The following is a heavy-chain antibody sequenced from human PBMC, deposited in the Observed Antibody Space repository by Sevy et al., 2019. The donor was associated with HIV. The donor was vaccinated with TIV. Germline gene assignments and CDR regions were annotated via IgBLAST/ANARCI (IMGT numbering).Heavy chain of an antibody. CDR2: ISSSISYT. CDR3: ARDLVVVVAASKAYYGMDV. D-gene: IGHD2-15*01. J-gene: IGHJ6*02. V-gene: IGHV3-21*01. CDR1: GFTFSSYS. Sequence: GGSLRLSCAASGFTFSSYSMNWVRQAPGKGLEWVSSISSSISYTYYADSVKGRFNISRDNAKNSLYLQMSSLRAEDTAIYYCARDLVVVVAASKAYYGMDVWGQGTTVTVSS.